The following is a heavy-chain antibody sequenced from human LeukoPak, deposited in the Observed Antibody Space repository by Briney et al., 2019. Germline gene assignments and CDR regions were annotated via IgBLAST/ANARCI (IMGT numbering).Heavy chain of an antibody. CDR3: ARARYVNSFYAFDI. J-gene: IGHJ3*02. Sequence: SETLSLTCTVSGGSISSYYWSWIRLPPGKGLEWIGYLSKSGNTNYSPSLKSRVTIFGDTSKNQFFLKLSSVTAADTAMYYCARARYVNSFYAFDIWGQWTLVTVSS. V-gene: IGHV4-59*01. CDR1: GGSISSYY. D-gene: IGHD3-9*01. CDR2: LSKSGNT.